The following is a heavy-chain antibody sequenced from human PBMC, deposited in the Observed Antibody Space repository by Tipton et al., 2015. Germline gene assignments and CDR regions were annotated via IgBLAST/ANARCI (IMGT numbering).Heavy chain of an antibody. V-gene: IGHV3-23*01. CDR3: ARQSSFPYYYYGMDV. J-gene: IGHJ6*02. Sequence: SLRLSCATSGFTFYSYAMSWVRQAPGKGLEWVSAISGSGSSTYYADSVKGRFTISRDNSKNTLYLQMNSLRAEDTAVYYCARQSSFPYYYYGMDVWGQGTTVTVSS. CDR2: ISGSGSST. CDR1: GFTFYSYA. D-gene: IGHD6-13*01.